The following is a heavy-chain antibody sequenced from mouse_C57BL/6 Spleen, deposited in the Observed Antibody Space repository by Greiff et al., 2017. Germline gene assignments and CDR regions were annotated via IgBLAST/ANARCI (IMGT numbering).Heavy chain of an antibody. CDR3: ARRNYSSYWYFDV. D-gene: IGHD2-5*01. CDR1: GFTFSDYG. Sequence: DVKLVESGGGLVKPGGSLKLSCAASGFTFSDYGMHWVRQAPEKGLEWVAYISSGSSTIYYADTVKGRFTISRDNAKNTLFLQMTSLRSEDTAMYYCARRNYSSYWYFDVWGTGTTVTVSS. J-gene: IGHJ1*03. CDR2: ISSGSSTI. V-gene: IGHV5-17*01.